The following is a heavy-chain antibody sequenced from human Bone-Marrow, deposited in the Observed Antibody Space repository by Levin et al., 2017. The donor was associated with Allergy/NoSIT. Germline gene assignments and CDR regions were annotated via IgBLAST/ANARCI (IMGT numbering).Heavy chain of an antibody. D-gene: IGHD3-22*01. CDR1: GDSVSSGSHY. Sequence: SSETLSLTCSVSGDSVSSGSHYWSWIRQSPGKGLEWIGYIYYSGGTKSNPSLKNRATISIDTSKNQFSLKLSSVTAADTAVYYCARGGEYYFDGSDFYQLTSFDYWGQGTLVTVSS. CDR3: ARGGEYYFDGSDFYQLTSFDY. J-gene: IGHJ4*02. CDR2: IYYSGGT. V-gene: IGHV4-61*01.